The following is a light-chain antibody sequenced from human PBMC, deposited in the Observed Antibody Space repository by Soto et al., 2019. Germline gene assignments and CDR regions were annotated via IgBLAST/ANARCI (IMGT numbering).Light chain of an antibody. CDR1: QSVLYSSNNKTY. V-gene: IGKV4-1*01. CDR2: WAF. CDR3: QQYESTPPT. J-gene: IGKJ2*01. Sequence: DIVMTQSPDSLAVSLGERATINCKSSQSVLYSSNNKTYLSWYQQRPGQPPKLLIYWAFTRESGVPDRFSGSGSGTDFTLTITSLQAEDVAVYYGQQYESTPPTFGQGTKLEIK.